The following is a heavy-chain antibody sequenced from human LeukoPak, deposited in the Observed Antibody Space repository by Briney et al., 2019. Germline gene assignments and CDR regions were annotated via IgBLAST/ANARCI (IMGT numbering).Heavy chain of an antibody. V-gene: IGHV4-59*01. Sequence: SETLSLTCTVSDGSISDYYWTWIRQPPGKGLEWIGYIYYSGSTNYNPSLKSRVTISVDTSKNQFSLKLSSVTAADTAVYYCARSRDDSSGYYYGNWYFDLWGRGTLVTVSS. CDR3: ARSRDDSSGYYYGNWYFDL. CDR1: DGSISDYY. CDR2: IYYSGST. D-gene: IGHD3-22*01. J-gene: IGHJ2*01.